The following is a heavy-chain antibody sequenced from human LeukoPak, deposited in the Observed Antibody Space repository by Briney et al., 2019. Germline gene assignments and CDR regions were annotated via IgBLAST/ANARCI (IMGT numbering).Heavy chain of an antibody. V-gene: IGHV3-53*01. J-gene: IGHJ4*02. CDR1: GFTVSSNY. D-gene: IGHD3-10*01. CDR3: ARDRGPRTGFMVREAYDY. CDR2: IYSGGST. Sequence: GGSLRLSCAASGFTVSSNYMSWVRQAPGKGLEWVSVIYSGGSTYYADSVKGRFTISRDNSKNTLYLQMNSLRAEDTAVYYCARDRGPRTGFMVREAYDYWGQGTLVTVSS.